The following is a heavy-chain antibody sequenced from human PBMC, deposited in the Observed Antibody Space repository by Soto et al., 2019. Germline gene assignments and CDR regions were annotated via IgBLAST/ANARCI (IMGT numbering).Heavy chain of an antibody. CDR3: ERHDFGSGFYYGMGV. CDR1: GGSSTSYY. J-gene: IGHJ6*02. V-gene: IGHV4-59*08. CDR2: IYYTGST. Sequence: PSGTLSLPCTVSGGSSTSYYWSWIRQPPGKGLEWLGYIYYTGSTTYNPCLKSRVTISLDTSKNQFSLKLNSGTAADTAVYYCERHDFGSGFYYGMGVWGQGTTVIVS. D-gene: IGHD3-10*01.